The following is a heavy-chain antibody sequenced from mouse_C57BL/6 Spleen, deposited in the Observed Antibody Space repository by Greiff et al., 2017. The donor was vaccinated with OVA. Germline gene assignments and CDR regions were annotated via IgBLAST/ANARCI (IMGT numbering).Heavy chain of an antibody. D-gene: IGHD2-3*01. CDR3: ARYDGYHGGFAY. V-gene: IGHV1-18*01. CDR1: GYTFTDYN. CDR2: INPNNGGT. J-gene: IGHJ3*01. Sequence: VQLQQSGPELVKPGASVKIPCKASGYTFTDYNMDWVKQSHGKSLEWIGDINPNNGGTIYNQKFKGKATLTVDKSSSTAYMELRSLTSEDTAVYYCARYDGYHGGFAYWGQGTLVTVSA.